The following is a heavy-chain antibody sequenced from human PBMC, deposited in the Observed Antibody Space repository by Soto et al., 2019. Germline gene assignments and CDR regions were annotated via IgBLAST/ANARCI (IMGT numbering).Heavy chain of an antibody. CDR1: GDTFNSSA. Sequence: PSGSLTLSCAASGDTFNSSAMSWVCQAPGKGLEWVSAVSSSGSSTYYADSVKGRFTTSRDNSKTTLDLQMNSLRAEDTAVYYCAKEGSCYCSSPSCYCRRCGMDFWGQGTTVTVSS. CDR2: VSSSGSST. J-gene: IGHJ6*02. D-gene: IGHD2-2*01. CDR3: AKEGSCYCSSPSCYCRRCGMDF. V-gene: IGHV3-23*01.